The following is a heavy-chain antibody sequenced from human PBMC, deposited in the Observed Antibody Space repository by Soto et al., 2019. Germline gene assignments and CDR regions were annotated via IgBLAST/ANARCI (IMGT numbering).Heavy chain of an antibody. CDR3: ARSGQYYDSSGYAN. CDR1: GYSFGTSG. CDR2: ISAYNGNT. V-gene: IGHV1-18*04. J-gene: IGHJ4*01. D-gene: IGHD3-22*01. Sequence: QVKLVQSGTEVKKPGASVKVSCKASGYSFGTSGISWVRQAPGQGLEWLGWISAYNGNTNYDQKLQDRATMTTDTSTNTAYLELRSLRSDATAVYYCARSGQYYDSSGYANLGHGTLVTVSS.